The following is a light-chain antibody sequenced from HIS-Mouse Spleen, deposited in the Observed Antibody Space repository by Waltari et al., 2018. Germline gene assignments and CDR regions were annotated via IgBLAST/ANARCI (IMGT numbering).Light chain of an antibody. CDR2: DTS. CDR3: LLSYSGARV. J-gene: IGLJ3*02. CDR1: TGPVTSGHS. V-gene: IGLV7-46*01. Sequence: QAVVTQEPSLTVSPGGTVTLTCGSSTGPVTSGHSPSWFQQTPGQAPRTLFYDTSNKHSWTPARFSGSLLGGKAALTLSGAQPEDEAEYYCLLSYSGARVFGGGTKLTVL.